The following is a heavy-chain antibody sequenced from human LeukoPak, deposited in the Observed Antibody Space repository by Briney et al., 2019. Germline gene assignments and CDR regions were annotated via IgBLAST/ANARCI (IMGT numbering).Heavy chain of an antibody. V-gene: IGHV3-49*05. CDR3: TTAAPLFPIVVVPAATKPFDY. Sequence: KPGRSLRLSCTASGFTFGDYAMSWFRQAPGKGLERVGFIRSKAYGGTTEYAASVKGRFTISRDDSKSIAYLQMNSLKTEDTAVYYCTTAAPLFPIVVVPAATKPFDYWGQGTLVTVSS. J-gene: IGHJ4*02. CDR1: GFTFGDYA. CDR2: IRSKAYGGTT. D-gene: IGHD2-2*01.